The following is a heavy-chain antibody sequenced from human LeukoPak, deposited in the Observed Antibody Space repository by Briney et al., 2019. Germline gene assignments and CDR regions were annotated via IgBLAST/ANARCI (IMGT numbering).Heavy chain of an antibody. CDR1: GGSISSGDYY. CDR3: ARVPGSTSGPFPVPYYYYGMDV. Sequence: PSETLSLTCTVSGGSISSGDYYWSWIRQPPGKGLEWIGYIYYSGSTYYNPSLKSRVTISVDTSKNQFSLKLSSVTAADTAVYYCARVPGSTSGPFPVPYYYYGMDVWGQGTTVTVSS. D-gene: IGHD2-2*01. V-gene: IGHV4-30-4*01. CDR2: IYYSGST. J-gene: IGHJ6*02.